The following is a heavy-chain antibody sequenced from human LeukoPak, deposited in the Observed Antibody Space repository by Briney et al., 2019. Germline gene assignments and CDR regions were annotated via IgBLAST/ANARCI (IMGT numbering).Heavy chain of an antibody. Sequence: ASVTVSCKASGYTFTTYSISWVRQAPGQGLEWMGRISTYNGNTEYVQKFQDRVTMATDTSTNTAYMELRTLTSDDTAVYYCAREADAVLIRAFDYWGQGTPVTVSS. CDR3: AREADAVLIRAFDY. V-gene: IGHV1-18*01. CDR2: ISTYNGNT. D-gene: IGHD3-3*02. J-gene: IGHJ4*02. CDR1: GYTFTTYS.